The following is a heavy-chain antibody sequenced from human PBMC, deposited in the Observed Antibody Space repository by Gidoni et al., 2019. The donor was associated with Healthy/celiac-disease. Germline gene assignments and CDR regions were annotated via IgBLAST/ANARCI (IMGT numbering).Heavy chain of an antibody. J-gene: IGHJ3*02. V-gene: IGHV1-46*03. Sequence: QVQVVQSGAEVKKPGASVKVSCKASGYTFTRYYVHWVRQAPGQGLEWLGIINPSGGSTTYAQKFQGRVTMTRDTSTSTVYMELSSLRSEDTAVYYCARTSYIVGPHGVGFDIWGQGTMVTVSS. CDR2: INPSGGST. CDR3: ARTSYIVGPHGVGFDI. D-gene: IGHD1-26*01. CDR1: GYTFTRYY.